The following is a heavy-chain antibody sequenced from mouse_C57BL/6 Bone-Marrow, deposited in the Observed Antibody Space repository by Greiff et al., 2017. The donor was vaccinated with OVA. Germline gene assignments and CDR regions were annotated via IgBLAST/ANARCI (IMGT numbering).Heavy chain of an antibody. V-gene: IGHV1-54*01. CDR3: ARSGITTVVAIDY. Sequence: VQLQQSGAELVRPGTSVKVSCKASGYAFTNYLIEWVKQRPGQGLEWIGVINPGSGGTNYNEKFKGKATLTADKSSSTAYMQLSSLTSEDSAVYFCARSGITTVVAIDYWGQGTTLTVSS. CDR1: GYAFTNYL. J-gene: IGHJ2*01. CDR2: INPGSGGT. D-gene: IGHD1-1*01.